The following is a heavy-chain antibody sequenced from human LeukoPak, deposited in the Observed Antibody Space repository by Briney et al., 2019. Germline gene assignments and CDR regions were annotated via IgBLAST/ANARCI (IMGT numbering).Heavy chain of an antibody. CDR2: IRSKANSYAT. CDR3: TRHEISSSWYNWFDP. J-gene: IGHJ5*02. Sequence: AGGSLRLSCAASGFTFSGSAMHWVRQASGKWQEWVGRIRSKANSYATAYAASVKGRFTISRDDSKNTAYLQMNSLKTEDTAVYYCTRHEISSSWYNWFDPWGQGTLVTVSS. CDR1: GFTFSGSA. V-gene: IGHV3-73*01. D-gene: IGHD6-13*01.